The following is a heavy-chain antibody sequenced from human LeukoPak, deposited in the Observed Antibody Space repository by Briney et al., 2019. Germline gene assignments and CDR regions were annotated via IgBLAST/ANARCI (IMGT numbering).Heavy chain of an antibody. CDR3: AKDRGGGSQLGDAFDV. CDR2: IKQDGSEK. D-gene: IGHD2-15*01. Sequence: GGSLRLSCVASGFTFSSRDWMTWVRQAPGKGLEWVANIKQDGSEKNYVDSVKGRFTISRDNAKNSLYLQMNSLRAEDTALYFCAKDRGGGSQLGDAFDVWGQGTMVSVSS. J-gene: IGHJ3*01. V-gene: IGHV3-7*03. CDR1: GFTFSSRDW.